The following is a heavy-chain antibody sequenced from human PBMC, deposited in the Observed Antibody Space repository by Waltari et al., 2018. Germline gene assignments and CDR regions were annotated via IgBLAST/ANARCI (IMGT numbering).Heavy chain of an antibody. CDR2: VYYSGNT. CDR3: ARGGWSCDF. J-gene: IGHJ2*01. V-gene: IGHV4-59*01. Sequence: QVQLQESGPGLVKPSETLSLTCSVPGGSMTNFYWSWFRLPPGKGLEWIGYVYYSGNTNYNPSLKSRVTISVDTSKNQFSLKMISVTAADTAVYFCARGGWSCDFWGRGTLVTVSA. CDR1: GGSMTNFY.